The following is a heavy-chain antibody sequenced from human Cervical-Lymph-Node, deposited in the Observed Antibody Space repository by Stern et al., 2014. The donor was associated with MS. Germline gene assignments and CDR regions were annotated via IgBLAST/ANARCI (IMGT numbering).Heavy chain of an antibody. CDR2: IFSNDKK. V-gene: IGHV2-26*01. J-gene: IGHJ5*02. Sequence: QVTLKESGPVLVKSTETLTLTCTVSGFSLRKAGMGVSWIRQPPGKALEWLAHIFSNDKKSYRTSLKSRLTISKDASKSQVVLTMTNMDPLDTATYYCARTQLLLFGDFSSRWFDPWGQGTLVTVSS. CDR1: GFSLRKAGMG. CDR3: ARTQLLLFGDFSSRWFDP. D-gene: IGHD2-21*01.